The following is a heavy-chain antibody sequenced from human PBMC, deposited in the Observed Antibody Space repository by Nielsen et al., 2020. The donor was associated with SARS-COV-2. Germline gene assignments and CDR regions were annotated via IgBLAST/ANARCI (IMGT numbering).Heavy chain of an antibody. CDR3: AKGDHSFTMVRGVRRDYYGMDV. CDR1: GYTFTSYY. Sequence: ASVKVSCKASGYTFTSYYMHWVRQAPGQGLEWMGIINPSGGSTSYAQKFQGRVTMTRDTSTSTVYMELSSLRSEDTAVYYCAKGDHSFTMVRGVRRDYYGMDVWGQGTTVTVS. V-gene: IGHV1-46*01. D-gene: IGHD3-10*01. CDR2: INPSGGST. J-gene: IGHJ6*02.